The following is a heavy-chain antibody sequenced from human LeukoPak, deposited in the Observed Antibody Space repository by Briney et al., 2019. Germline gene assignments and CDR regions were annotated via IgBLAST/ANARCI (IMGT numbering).Heavy chain of an antibody. CDR1: EFTSSIYA. J-gene: IGHJ4*02. Sequence: GGSLRLSCAASEFTSSIYAMSWVRQAPGKGLEWVSTISGSGGSTYYADSVKGRFTISRDNSYNTLYLQMNSLRAEDTAVYYCAKTAMSDSSGYYFEYWGQGTLVTVSS. V-gene: IGHV3-23*01. CDR2: ISGSGGST. D-gene: IGHD3-22*01. CDR3: AKTAMSDSSGYYFEY.